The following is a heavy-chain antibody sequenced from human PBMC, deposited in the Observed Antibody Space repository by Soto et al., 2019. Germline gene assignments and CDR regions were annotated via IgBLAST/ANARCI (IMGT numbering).Heavy chain of an antibody. Sequence: SETLSLPCTVSGGPVSSGSYYWNWIRQPPGKGLEWTGNIYNSGSTNYNPSLKSRLTISVDTSKNQFSLKLSAVTAADTAVYYCARENGVTAMGLYNWVNPWGQGTLVTVSS. J-gene: IGHJ5*02. CDR3: ARENGVTAMGLYNWVNP. V-gene: IGHV4-61*01. D-gene: IGHD2-21*02. CDR2: IYNSGST. CDR1: GGPVSSGSYY.